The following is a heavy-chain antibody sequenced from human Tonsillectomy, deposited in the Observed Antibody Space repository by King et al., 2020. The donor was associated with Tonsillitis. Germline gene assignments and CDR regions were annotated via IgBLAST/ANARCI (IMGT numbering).Heavy chain of an antibody. V-gene: IGHV1-46*01. CDR3: ARAGGSYRGYFDY. D-gene: IGHD1-26*01. J-gene: IGHJ4*02. Sequence: VQLVESGAEVKKPGASVKVSCKASGYTFTSYYMHWVRQAPGQGLEWMGIINPSGVSTTYAQKFQGRVTMTRDTSTSTVYMELSSLRSEDTAVYYCARAGGSYRGYFDYWGQGTLVTVSS. CDR2: INPSGVST. CDR1: GYTFTSYY.